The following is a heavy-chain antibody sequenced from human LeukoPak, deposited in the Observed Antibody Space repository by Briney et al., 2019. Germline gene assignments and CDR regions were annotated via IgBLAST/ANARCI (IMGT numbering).Heavy chain of an antibody. J-gene: IGHJ6*02. V-gene: IGHV3-48*03. D-gene: IGHD4-17*01. Sequence: PGGSLRLSCAASGFTFSSYEMNWVRQAPGKGLEWVSYISSSGSTIYYADSVKGRFTISRDNAKNSLYLQMNSLRAEDTAVYYCARKPVTTWGGYYYYYDMDVWGQGTTVTVSS. CDR2: ISSSGSTI. CDR3: ARKPVTTWGGYYYYYDMDV. CDR1: GFTFSSYE.